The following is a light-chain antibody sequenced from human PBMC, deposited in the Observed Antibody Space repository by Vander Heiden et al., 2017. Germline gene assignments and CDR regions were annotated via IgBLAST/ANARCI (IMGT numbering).Light chain of an antibody. CDR2: AAS. V-gene: IGKV3-15*01. J-gene: IGKJ4*01. CDR1: QSVSNN. Sequence: EIVMTQSPATLSVSPGERATLSCRASQSVSNNLAWYQQKPGQTPRLLIYAASTRATNIPTRFRGSGSGTDFTLTISSLQSEDFALYYCQQYKDWPLTFGGGAKVEIK. CDR3: QQYKDWPLT.